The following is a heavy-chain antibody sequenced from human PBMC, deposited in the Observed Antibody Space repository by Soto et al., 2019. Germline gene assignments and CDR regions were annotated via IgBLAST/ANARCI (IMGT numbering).Heavy chain of an antibody. CDR3: ARAPHTPLPQGNTYFDY. J-gene: IGHJ4*02. Sequence: QVQLQESGPGLVKPSHTLSLTCTVSGGSISSGGYYWSWIRQHPGKGLEWIGYIYYSGSTYYNPSLKRRVTISVDTAKNQFSLKLSAVTAADTAVYYCARAPHTPLPQGNTYFDYWGQGTLVTVSS. CDR2: IYYSGST. D-gene: IGHD2-21*02. V-gene: IGHV4-31*03. CDR1: GGSISSGGYY.